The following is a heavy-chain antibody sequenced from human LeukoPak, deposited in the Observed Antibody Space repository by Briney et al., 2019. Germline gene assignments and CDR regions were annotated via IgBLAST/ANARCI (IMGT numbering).Heavy chain of an antibody. J-gene: IGHJ3*02. CDR2: INPSGGST. Sequence: ASVKVSCKASGYTFTSYYMHWVRQAPGQGLEWMGIINPSGGSTSYAQKFQGRVTITRDMSTSTAYMELSSLRSEDTAVYYCAAERYFVAAGLGAFDIWGQGTMVTVSS. CDR1: GYTFTSYY. V-gene: IGHV1-46*01. D-gene: IGHD3-9*01. CDR3: AAERYFVAAGLGAFDI.